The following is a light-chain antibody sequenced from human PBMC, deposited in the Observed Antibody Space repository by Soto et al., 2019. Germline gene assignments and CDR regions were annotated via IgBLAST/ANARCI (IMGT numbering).Light chain of an antibody. J-gene: IGLJ3*02. Sequence: QSVSESPGKTVTISCTRSSGSIASNYVQWYQKRPGSAPTIVIYEDNQRPSGVPDRFSGSIDSSSNSASLTISGLKTEDEADYYCQSCASSNLHWVFGGGTKVTVL. V-gene: IGLV6-57*03. CDR1: SGSIASNY. CDR2: EDN. CDR3: QSCASSNLHWV.